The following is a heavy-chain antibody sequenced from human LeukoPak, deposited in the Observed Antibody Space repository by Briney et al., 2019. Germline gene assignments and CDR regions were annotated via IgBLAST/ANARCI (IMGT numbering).Heavy chain of an antibody. J-gene: IGHJ4*02. CDR2: IYSGDSGGST. Sequence: GGSLRLSCAASGFTVSSNYMTWVRQVPGKGLEWVSVIYSGDSGGSTYYADSVKGRFTISRDNSKNTLYLQMNSLRAEDTAVYYCARGVFRFDYWGQGTLVTVSS. CDR1: GFTVSSNY. D-gene: IGHD6-13*01. V-gene: IGHV3-66*01. CDR3: ARGVFRFDY.